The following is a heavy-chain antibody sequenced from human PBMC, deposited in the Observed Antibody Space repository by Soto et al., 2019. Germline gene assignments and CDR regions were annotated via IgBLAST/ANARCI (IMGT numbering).Heavy chain of an antibody. Sequence: GESLKISCKGSGYSFTYYWIGWVRQMPRKGLEWVWIIYPGDSDTRYSTSYQGPVTISDDKSISNAYRQWSSLKASDPGMYYCARRSSYYGMDVWGQGTTVTVSS. J-gene: IGHJ6*02. CDR2: IYPGDSDT. CDR1: GYSFTYYW. V-gene: IGHV5-51*01. CDR3: ARRSSYYGMDV.